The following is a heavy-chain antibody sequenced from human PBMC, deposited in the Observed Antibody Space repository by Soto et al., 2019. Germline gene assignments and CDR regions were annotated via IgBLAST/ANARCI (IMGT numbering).Heavy chain of an antibody. CDR3: AREGSGYNF. D-gene: IGHD5-12*01. Sequence: ASVKVSCKVSGGSFSNFGISWVRQAPGQGLEWMGGIVPVFGRPNYAQRFRGRLTITADESTSTGHMELISLRSDDTAVYYCAREGSGYNFWGQGTQVTVSS. CDR2: IVPVFGRP. CDR1: GGSFSNFG. J-gene: IGHJ4*02. V-gene: IGHV1-69*13.